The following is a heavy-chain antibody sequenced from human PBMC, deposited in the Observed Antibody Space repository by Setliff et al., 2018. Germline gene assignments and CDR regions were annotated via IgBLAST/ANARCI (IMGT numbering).Heavy chain of an antibody. J-gene: IGHJ6*03. Sequence: WETLSLTCTVSGGSIGPHYWSWIRQAPGKGLEWIGHIFYSDTAKYNPSLESRAAISVDSSKNQFSLKPRSVTAADTAVYYCARDRATVIRGVTSFFYYYMDVWGGGTTVTVSS. CDR1: GGSIGPHY. CDR3: ARDRATVIRGVTSFFYYYMDV. CDR2: IFYSDTA. D-gene: IGHD3-10*01. V-gene: IGHV4-59*11.